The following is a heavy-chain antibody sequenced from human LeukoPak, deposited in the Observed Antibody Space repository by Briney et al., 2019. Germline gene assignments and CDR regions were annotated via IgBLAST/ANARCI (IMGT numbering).Heavy chain of an antibody. Sequence: GASVKVSCKASGYTSTSYNINWVRQATGQGLEWMGWMNPNSGNTGYAQKFQGRVTMTRNTTISTAYTELSSLRSEDTAVYYCARAGWRSPNLVGYYYYYIHVWGKGTTLTVSS. CDR2: MNPNSGNT. D-gene: IGHD2-15*01. CDR3: ARAGWRSPNLVGYYYYYIHV. V-gene: IGHV1-8*01. J-gene: IGHJ6*03. CDR1: GYTSTSYN.